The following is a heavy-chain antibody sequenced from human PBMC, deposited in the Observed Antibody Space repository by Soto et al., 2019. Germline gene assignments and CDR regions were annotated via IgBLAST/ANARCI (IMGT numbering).Heavy chain of an antibody. J-gene: IGHJ4*02. Sequence: SETLSLTWAVYGGSFSCYYWSWIRQPPGKGLEWIGEINHSGSTNYNPSLKSRVTISVDTFKNQFSLKLSSVTAADTAVYYCAREGYCSGGSCYSRTLDYWGQGNLVTVSS. D-gene: IGHD2-15*01. CDR3: AREGYCSGGSCYSRTLDY. V-gene: IGHV4-34*01. CDR1: GGSFSCYY. CDR2: INHSGST.